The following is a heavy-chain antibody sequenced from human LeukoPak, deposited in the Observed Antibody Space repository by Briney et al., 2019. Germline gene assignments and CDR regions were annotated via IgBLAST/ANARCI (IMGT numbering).Heavy chain of an antibody. J-gene: IGHJ6*03. CDR3: ARVGRGCSGGSCSAYYYYYYMDV. D-gene: IGHD2-15*01. Sequence: SETLSLTCTVSGGSISSSSYYWGWIRQPPGKGLEWIGSIYCSGSTYYNPSLKSRVTISVDTSKNQFSLKLSSVTAADTAVYYCARVGRGCSGGSCSAYYYYYYMDVWGKGTTVTVSS. V-gene: IGHV4-39*07. CDR1: GGSISSSSYY. CDR2: IYCSGST.